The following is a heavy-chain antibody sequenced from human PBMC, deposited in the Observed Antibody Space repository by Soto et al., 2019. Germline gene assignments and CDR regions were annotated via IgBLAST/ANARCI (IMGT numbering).Heavy chain of an antibody. V-gene: IGHV4-4*02. CDR1: GGSMKTTNW. Sequence: VQLRESGPGQVKTSGTLSLTCAVSGGSMKTTNWWSWVRQPPAKGLEWIGEVFHSGITRYNPPLKSRATVSVDTSKNQFFLNLASVTAADTAVYYCTKDEAGSPFRYWGQGALVTVSS. D-gene: IGHD3-10*01. CDR3: TKDEAGSPFRY. J-gene: IGHJ4*02. CDR2: VFHSGIT.